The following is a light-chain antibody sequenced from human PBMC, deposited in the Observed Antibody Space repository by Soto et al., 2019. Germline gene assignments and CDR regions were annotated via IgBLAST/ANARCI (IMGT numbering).Light chain of an antibody. CDR1: QSVRSN. V-gene: IGKV3D-15*01. CDR2: GTS. CDR3: QQYNKWPVT. Sequence: PGERATLSCRASQSVRSNCLAWYQHKPGQAPRLLIYGTSSRATDIPDRFTGSGSGTDFTLTISSLQSEDFAVYFCQQYNKWPVTFGGGTKGEIK. J-gene: IGKJ4*01.